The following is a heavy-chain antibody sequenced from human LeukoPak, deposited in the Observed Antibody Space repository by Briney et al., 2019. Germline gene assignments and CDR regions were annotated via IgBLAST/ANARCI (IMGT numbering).Heavy chain of an antibody. Sequence: SDTLSLTCAVYGGSFSGYYWSWMRQPPGKGLEWIGEINHSGSTNYNPSLKSRVTMSVDRSKNQFSLKLNSVTAADTAVYYCARDFDGDHDQDAFDIWGQGTLVTVSS. V-gene: IGHV4-34*01. CDR3: ARDFDGDHDQDAFDI. CDR2: INHSGST. J-gene: IGHJ3*02. CDR1: GGSFSGYY. D-gene: IGHD3-9*01.